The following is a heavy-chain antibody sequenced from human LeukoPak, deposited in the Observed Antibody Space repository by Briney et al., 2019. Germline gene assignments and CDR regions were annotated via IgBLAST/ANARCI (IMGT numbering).Heavy chain of an antibody. Sequence: GGSLRLPCAASGFPFSDCYMRWMPQATGKGVECVSYISSSGSTIYYADCVKARFTISRDNAKNSLYLQMNSLRAEDTAVYYCARDSGGGSYYFDYWGQGTLVTVSS. CDR2: ISSSGSTI. J-gene: IGHJ4*02. CDR3: ARDSGGGSYYFDY. V-gene: IGHV3-11*01. D-gene: IGHD2-15*01. CDR1: GFPFSDCY.